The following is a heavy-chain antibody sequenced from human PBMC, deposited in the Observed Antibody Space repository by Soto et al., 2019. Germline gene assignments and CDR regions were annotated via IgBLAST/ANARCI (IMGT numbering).Heavy chain of an antibody. J-gene: IGHJ2*01. CDR3: AREKIVVVRGWYFDL. V-gene: IGHV4-59*01. CDR1: GGSISSYY. CDR2: IYYSGST. Sequence: PSETLSLTCTVSGGSISSYYWSWIRQPPGKGLEWIGYIYYSGSTNYNPSLKSRVTISVDTSKNQFSLKLSSVTAADTAVYYCAREKIVVVRGWYFDLWGRGTLVTVSS. D-gene: IGHD2-15*01.